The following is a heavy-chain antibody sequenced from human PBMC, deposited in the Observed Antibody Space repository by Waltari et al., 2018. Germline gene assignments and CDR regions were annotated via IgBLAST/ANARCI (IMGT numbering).Heavy chain of an antibody. Sequence: EVQLVESGGGLVQPGGSLRLSCAASGLTFSSYAVRWVRKAPGKGRGWCSAISGIGGSTYYADSVKGRFTISRDNSKNTLYLQMNSLRAEDTAVYYCASTYSGSYDYWGQGTLVTVSS. CDR1: GLTFSSYA. J-gene: IGHJ4*02. CDR3: ASTYSGSYDY. CDR2: ISGIGGST. D-gene: IGHD1-26*01. V-gene: IGHV3-23*04.